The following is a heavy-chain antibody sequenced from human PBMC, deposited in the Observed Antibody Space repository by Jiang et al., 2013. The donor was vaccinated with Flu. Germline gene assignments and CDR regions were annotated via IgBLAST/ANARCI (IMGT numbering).Heavy chain of an antibody. Sequence: GAEVKKPGASVKVSCKASGYTFTSYYMHWVRQAPGQGLEWMGIINPSGGSTSYAQKFQGRVTMTRDTSTSTVYMELSSLRSEDTAVYYCARVRPSRGSGGSGFDYWGQGTLVTVSS. CDR2: INPSGGST. J-gene: IGHJ4*02. CDR1: GYTFTSYY. D-gene: IGHD2-15*01. V-gene: IGHV1-46*01. CDR3: ARVRPSRGSGGSGFDY.